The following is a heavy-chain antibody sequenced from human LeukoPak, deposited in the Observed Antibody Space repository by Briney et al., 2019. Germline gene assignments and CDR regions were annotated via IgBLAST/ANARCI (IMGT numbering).Heavy chain of an antibody. V-gene: IGHV6-1*01. CDR2: TYYRSKWYN. CDR1: GDSVSNNSAA. D-gene: IGHD6-19*01. Sequence: SQTLSLTCAISGDSVSNNSAAWDWIRQSPSRGLEWLGRTYYRSKWYNDYAASVKSRITINPDTSKNHFSLQLNSVTPEDTAVYYCAGGWYFNYWGQGTLVTVSS. J-gene: IGHJ4*02. CDR3: AGGWYFNY.